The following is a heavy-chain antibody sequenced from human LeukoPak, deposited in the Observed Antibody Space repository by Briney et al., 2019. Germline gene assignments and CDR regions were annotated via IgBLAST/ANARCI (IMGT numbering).Heavy chain of an antibody. J-gene: IGHJ4*02. Sequence: SETLSLTCAVYGGSFSGYYWSWMRQPPGKGVEWIGEINHSGSTNYNPSLKSRVTISVDTSKNQFSLKLSSVTAADTAVYYCARGPQQYCSGGSCYQFDYWGQGTLVTVSS. V-gene: IGHV4-34*01. CDR1: GGSFSGYY. D-gene: IGHD2-15*01. CDR3: ARGPQQYCSGGSCYQFDY. CDR2: INHSGST.